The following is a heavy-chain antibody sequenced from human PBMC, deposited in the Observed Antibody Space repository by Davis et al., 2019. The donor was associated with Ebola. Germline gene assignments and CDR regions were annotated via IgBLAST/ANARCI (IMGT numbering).Heavy chain of an antibody. Sequence: MPSETLSLTCTVSGYSISSNYYWGWIRQSPGKGLEWIGNIYHSGSTYYNPSLKSRVIISIDTSKNQFSLNLRSVTAADTAVYYCARDFYDSNGYLWYFDLWGRGTLVTVSS. J-gene: IGHJ2*01. V-gene: IGHV4-38-2*02. CDR1: GYSISSNYY. CDR3: ARDFYDSNGYLWYFDL. D-gene: IGHD3-22*01. CDR2: IYHSGST.